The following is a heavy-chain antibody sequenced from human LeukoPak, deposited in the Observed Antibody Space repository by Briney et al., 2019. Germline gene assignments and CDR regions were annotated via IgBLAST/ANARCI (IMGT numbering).Heavy chain of an antibody. CDR1: GGTFSSYA. Sequence: SVKVSCKASGGTFSSYAISWVRQAPGQGLEWMRGIIPIFGTANYAQKFQGRVTITTDESTSTAYMELSSLRSEDTAVYYCARGHVLRFLEWSFNYYMDVWGKGTTVTVSS. V-gene: IGHV1-69*05. D-gene: IGHD3-3*01. J-gene: IGHJ6*03. CDR2: IIPIFGTA. CDR3: ARGHVLRFLEWSFNYYMDV.